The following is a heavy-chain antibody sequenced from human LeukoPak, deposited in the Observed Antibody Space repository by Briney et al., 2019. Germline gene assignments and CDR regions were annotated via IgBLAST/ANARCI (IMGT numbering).Heavy chain of an antibody. V-gene: IGHV3-30*03. CDR1: GFTFSSYG. J-gene: IGHJ4*02. Sequence: GGSLRLSCAASGFTFSSYGMHWVRQAPGEGLEWVAVISYDGSNKYYADSVKGRFTISRDNAKNSLYLQMNSLRAEDTAAYYCARRRLYYYDSSGYYYVDYWGQGTLVTVSS. CDR2: ISYDGSNK. D-gene: IGHD3-22*01. CDR3: ARRRLYYYDSSGYYYVDY.